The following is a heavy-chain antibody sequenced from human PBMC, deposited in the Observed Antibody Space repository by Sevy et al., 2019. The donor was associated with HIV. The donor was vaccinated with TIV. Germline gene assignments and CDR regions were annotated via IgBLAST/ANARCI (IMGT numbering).Heavy chain of an antibody. CDR1: GFTFSSYS. D-gene: IGHD3-22*01. V-gene: IGHV3-21*01. Sequence: GGSLRLSCAASGFTFSSYSMNWVRQAPGKGLEWVSSISSSSSYIYYADSVKGRFTISRDNAKNSLYLQMNSLRAEDTAGYYWARGNYYDSSGPLTGYYYYGMDVWGQGTTVTVSS. CDR2: ISSSSSYI. J-gene: IGHJ6*02. CDR3: ARGNYYDSSGPLTGYYYYGMDV.